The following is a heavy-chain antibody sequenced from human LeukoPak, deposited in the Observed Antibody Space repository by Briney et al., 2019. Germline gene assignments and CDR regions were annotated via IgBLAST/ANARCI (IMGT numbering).Heavy chain of an antibody. CDR1: GYTFTIYD. V-gene: IGHV1-8*01. CDR3: VRVNGDIDY. Sequence: ASVKVSCKASGYTFTIYDINWVRQATGQGLEWMGWMNPKSGHKGYVQKFQGRVTMTMDTSISTAYMELSSLRFDDTAVYYCVRVNGDIDYWGQGTLVTVSS. J-gene: IGHJ4*02. D-gene: IGHD3-9*01. CDR2: MNPKSGHK.